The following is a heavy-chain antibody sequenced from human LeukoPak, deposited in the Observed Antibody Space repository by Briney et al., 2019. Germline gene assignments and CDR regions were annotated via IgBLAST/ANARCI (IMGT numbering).Heavy chain of an antibody. J-gene: IGHJ4*02. CDR3: ATYSGDIYYFDY. CDR2: FDPEDGET. D-gene: IGHD3-10*01. V-gene: IGHV1-24*01. Sequence: ASVKVSCKVSGYTLTELSMHWVRQAPGKGLGWMGGFDPEDGETIYAQKFQGRVTMTEDTSTDTAYMELSSLRSEDTAVYYCATYSGDIYYFDYWGQGTLVTVSS. CDR1: GYTLTELS.